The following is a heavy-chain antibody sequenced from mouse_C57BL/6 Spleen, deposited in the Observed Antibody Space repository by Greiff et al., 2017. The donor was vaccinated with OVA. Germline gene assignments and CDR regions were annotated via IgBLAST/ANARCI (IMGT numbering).Heavy chain of an antibody. Sequence: EVMLVESGGGLVQPGGSLKLSCAASGFTFSDYGMAWVRQAPRKGPEWVAFISNLAYSIYYADTVTGRFTISRENAKNTLYLEMSSLRCEDTSMNSCARQNYDYDGYCAVWGTGTTVTVSS. CDR1: GFTFSDYG. V-gene: IGHV5-15*04. J-gene: IGHJ1*03. CDR3: ARQNYDYDGYCAV. D-gene: IGHD2-4*01. CDR2: ISNLAYSI.